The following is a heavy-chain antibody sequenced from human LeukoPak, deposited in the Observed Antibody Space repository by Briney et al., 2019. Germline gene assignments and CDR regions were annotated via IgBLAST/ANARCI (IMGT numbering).Heavy chain of an antibody. V-gene: IGHV4-30-4*08. CDR2: IYYSGSI. CDR1: GGSISSGDYY. J-gene: IGHJ6*03. D-gene: IGHD4-23*01. Sequence: SETLSLTCTVSGGSISSGDYYWSWIRQPPGKGLEWLGYIYYSGSIYYNPSLKSRVTISVDTSKNQFSLKLSSVTAADTAVYYCARGGYDYGGNSEKRYYYYYMDVWGKGTTVTVSS. CDR3: ARGGYDYGGNSEKRYYYYYMDV.